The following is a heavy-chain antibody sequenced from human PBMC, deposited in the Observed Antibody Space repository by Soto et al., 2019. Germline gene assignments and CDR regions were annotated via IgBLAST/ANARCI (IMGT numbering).Heavy chain of an antibody. CDR1: GGSISSSNW. CDR2: IYQRGNT. V-gene: IGHV4-4*02. CDR3: ARDRVAAPWYYFDN. D-gene: IGHD6-19*01. Sequence: SETLSLTCVVSGGSISSSNWWSWVRQPPGKGLEWIGEIYQRGNTDYNPYLKSRVTISVDKSKNQFSLNLNSVTAAYTSVYYCARDRVAAPWYYFDNWGQGILVTVSS. J-gene: IGHJ4*02.